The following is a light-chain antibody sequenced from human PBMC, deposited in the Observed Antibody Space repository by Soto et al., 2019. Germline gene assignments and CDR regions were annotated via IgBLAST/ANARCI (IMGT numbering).Light chain of an antibody. Sequence: QSALTQPASVSGSPGQSITISFTGTSSDVGSYNFVSWYQQHPGKAPKLMIYEGSKRPSGVSNRFSGSKSGNTASLTISGLQAEDEADYYCCSYAGDSAWVFGGGTKVTVL. CDR3: CSYAGDSAWV. V-gene: IGLV2-23*01. CDR1: SSDVGSYNF. J-gene: IGLJ3*02. CDR2: EGS.